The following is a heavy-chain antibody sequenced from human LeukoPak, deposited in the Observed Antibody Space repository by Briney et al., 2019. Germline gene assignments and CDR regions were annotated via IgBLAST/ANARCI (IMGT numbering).Heavy chain of an antibody. Sequence: SETLSPTSTVSGGSISSSSYYWGWIRQPPGKGLEWIGSIYYSGSTYYNPSLKSRVTISVDTSKNQFSLKLSSVTAADTAVYYCARLLTGYPYYFDYWGQGTLVTVSS. V-gene: IGHV4-39*01. J-gene: IGHJ4*02. CDR1: GGSISSSSYY. CDR2: IYYSGST. CDR3: ARLLTGYPYYFDY. D-gene: IGHD3-9*01.